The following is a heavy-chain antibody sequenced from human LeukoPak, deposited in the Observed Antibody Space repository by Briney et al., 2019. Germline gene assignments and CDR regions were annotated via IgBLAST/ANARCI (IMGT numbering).Heavy chain of an antibody. V-gene: IGHV3-9*01. CDR2: ISWNSGSI. CDR3: AKDTLNYYDSSGYQFDY. CDR1: GFTFDDYA. J-gene: IGHJ4*02. D-gene: IGHD3-22*01. Sequence: GGSLRLSYAASGFTFDDYAMHWVRQAPGKGLEWVSGISWNSGSIGYADSVKGRFTISRDNAKNSLYLQMNSLRAEDTALYYCAKDTLNYYDSSGYQFDYWGQGTLVTVSS.